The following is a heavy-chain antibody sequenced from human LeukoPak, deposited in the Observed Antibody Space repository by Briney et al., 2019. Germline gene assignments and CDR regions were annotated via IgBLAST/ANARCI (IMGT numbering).Heavy chain of an antibody. J-gene: IGHJ4*02. CDR2: IKSKTDGGTT. CDR1: GFTFNNAW. CDR3: AKAYDFWSGYFDY. D-gene: IGHD3-3*01. Sequence: GGSLRLSCAASGFTFNNAWMSWVRQAPGKGLEWVGRIKSKTDGGTTDYAAPVKGRFTISRDDSKNTLYLQMNSLRAEDTAVYYCAKAYDFWSGYFDYWGQGTLVTVSS. V-gene: IGHV3-15*01.